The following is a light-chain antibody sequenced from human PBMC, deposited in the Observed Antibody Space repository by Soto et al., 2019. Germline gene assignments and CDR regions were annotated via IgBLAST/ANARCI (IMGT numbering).Light chain of an antibody. V-gene: IGLV4-69*01. CDR3: QTWGTVRGV. Sequence: QSLLTQSPSASASLGASVKLTCTLSSGHSSYAIAWHQQQPEKGPRYLMKLNSDGSHSKGDGIPDRFSGSSSGAERYLTISSLQSEDEADYYCQTWGTVRGVFGGGTQLTVL. J-gene: IGLJ2*01. CDR2: LNSDGSH. CDR1: SGHSSYA.